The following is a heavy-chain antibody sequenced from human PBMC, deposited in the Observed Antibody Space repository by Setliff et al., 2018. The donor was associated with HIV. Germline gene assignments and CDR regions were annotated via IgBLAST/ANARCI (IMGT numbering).Heavy chain of an antibody. J-gene: IGHJ4*02. V-gene: IGHV3-21*01. CDR1: GFTFSSYT. CDR2: ISSTGTYI. CDR3: VRDLARVIAH. D-gene: IGHD2-21*01. Sequence: PGGSLRLSCAASGFTFSSYTMNWVRQAPGKGLDWVSSISSTGTYIYYADSMKGRFTISRDNAKNSVYLQMNSLTAEDTALYYCVRDLARVIAHWGQGTLVTVSS.